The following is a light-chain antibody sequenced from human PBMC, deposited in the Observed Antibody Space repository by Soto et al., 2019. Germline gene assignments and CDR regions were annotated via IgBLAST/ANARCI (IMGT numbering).Light chain of an antibody. CDR3: QAWDSSSDHYV. CDR1: NIGSKS. J-gene: IGLJ1*01. Sequence: SYELTQPPSVSVAPGQTARITCGGNNIGSKSVHWYQQKPRQAPVLVVYDASDRTSGIPERFSGSNSGNTATLTISRVEAGDEADYYCQAWDSSSDHYVYGNGTKLTVL. CDR2: DAS. V-gene: IGLV3-21*02.